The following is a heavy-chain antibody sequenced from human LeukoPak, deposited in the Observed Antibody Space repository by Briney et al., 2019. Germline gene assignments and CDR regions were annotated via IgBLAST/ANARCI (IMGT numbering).Heavy chain of an antibody. Sequence: PSETLSLTCTVSGGSISNYYWNWIRQPPGKGLEWIGEINHSGSTNYNPSLKSRVTTSVDTSKNQFSLKLSSVTAADTAVYYCARGRIVVVPAAMGYYYYGMDVWGQGTTVTVSS. CDR2: INHSGST. V-gene: IGHV4-34*01. CDR1: GGSISNYY. J-gene: IGHJ6*02. D-gene: IGHD2-2*01. CDR3: ARGRIVVVPAAMGYYYYGMDV.